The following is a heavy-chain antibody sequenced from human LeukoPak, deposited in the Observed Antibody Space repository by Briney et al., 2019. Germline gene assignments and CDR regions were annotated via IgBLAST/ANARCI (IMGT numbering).Heavy chain of an antibody. Sequence: GGSLRLSCVASGFTFSKYTMSWVRQAPGKGLEWVSGIYGGGSGSTFYAESVKGRFTISRDNSKNTLYLQMNSLRDEDTAIYYCAKDGDIVVVPAVKPHFDYWGQGTLVTVSS. V-gene: IGHV3-23*01. J-gene: IGHJ4*02. D-gene: IGHD2-2*01. CDR3: AKDGDIVVVPAVKPHFDY. CDR2: IYGGGSGST. CDR1: GFTFSKYT.